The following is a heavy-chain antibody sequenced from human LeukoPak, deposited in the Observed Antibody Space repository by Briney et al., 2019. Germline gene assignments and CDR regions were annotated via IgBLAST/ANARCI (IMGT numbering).Heavy chain of an antibody. Sequence: KNGESLKISCQGFGYSFTSYWIGWVRQMPGKGMEWMGVIYPGDSRIRYNPSFQGQVTISVDKSISTAYLQWVSLRASDSAMDYCACRDLTSTWSFPWGQGTLVTVSS. V-gene: IGHV5-51*01. CDR2: IYPGDSRI. CDR3: ACRDLTSTWSFP. CDR1: GYSFTSYW. J-gene: IGHJ5*02. D-gene: IGHD6-13*01.